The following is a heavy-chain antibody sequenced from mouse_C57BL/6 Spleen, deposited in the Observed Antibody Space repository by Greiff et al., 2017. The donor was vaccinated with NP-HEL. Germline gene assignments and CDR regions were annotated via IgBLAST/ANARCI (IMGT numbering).Heavy chain of an antibody. V-gene: IGHV1-9*01. CDR2: ILPGGGST. Sequence: VQLQQSGAELMKPGASVKLSCKATGYTFTGYWIEWVKQRPGHGLEWIGEILPGGGSTNYNEKFKGKATFTVDTSSNTAYMLLSSLTTEDSAIYYCARGLLRDWYFDVWGTGTPVTVSS. CDR1: GYTFTGYW. J-gene: IGHJ1*03. CDR3: ARGLLRDWYFDV. D-gene: IGHD1-1*01.